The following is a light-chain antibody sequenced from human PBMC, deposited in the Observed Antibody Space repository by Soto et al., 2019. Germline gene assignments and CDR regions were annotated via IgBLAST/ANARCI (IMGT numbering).Light chain of an antibody. J-gene: IGKJ2*01. CDR3: QQYGGSPSYT. CDR2: AAS. Sequence: ENVLTQSPGTLSLSPGERATLSCRASQSVDSSKLAWYQQKPGQAPRLLIYAASTRATGIPDRFSGSGSGTDFTLSISRLEPEDFAVYYCQQYGGSPSYTFGQGTKLEMK. V-gene: IGKV3-20*01. CDR1: QSVDSSK.